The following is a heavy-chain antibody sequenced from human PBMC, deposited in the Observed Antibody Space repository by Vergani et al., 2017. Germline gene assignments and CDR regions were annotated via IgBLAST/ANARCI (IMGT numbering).Heavy chain of an antibody. CDR2: IYYSGST. Sequence: QVQLQESGPGLVKPSETLSLTCTVSGGSISSYYWSWIRQPPGKGLEWIGYIYYSGSTNYNPSLKSRVTISVDTSKNQFSLKLRSVTAADTAVYYCARGRTGGPPGRFSYYFDYWGQGTLVTVSS. J-gene: IGHJ4*02. CDR3: ARGRTGGPPGRFSYYFDY. CDR1: GGSISSYY. V-gene: IGHV4-59*01. D-gene: IGHD7-27*01.